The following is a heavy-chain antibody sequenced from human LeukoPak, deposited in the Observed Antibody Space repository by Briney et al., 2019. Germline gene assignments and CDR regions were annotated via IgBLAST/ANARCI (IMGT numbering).Heavy chain of an antibody. CDR2: IIPIFGTA. Sequence: ASVKVSCKASGYTFSTYPMNWVRQAPGQGLEWMGGIIPIFGTANYAQKFQGRVTITADESTSTAYMELSSLRAEDTAVYYCARKRWLQDYWGQGTLVTVSS. CDR1: GYTFSTYP. D-gene: IGHD5-18*01. V-gene: IGHV1-69*13. J-gene: IGHJ4*02. CDR3: ARKRWLQDY.